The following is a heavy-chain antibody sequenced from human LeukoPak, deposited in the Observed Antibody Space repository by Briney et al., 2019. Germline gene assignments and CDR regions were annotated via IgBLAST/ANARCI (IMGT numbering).Heavy chain of an antibody. CDR3: AKDAANYYFDY. D-gene: IGHD6-25*01. CDR1: GFTFSSYG. J-gene: IGHJ4*02. Sequence: PGGSLRLSCAASGFTFSSYGMHWVRQAPGKGLEWVAFIRYDGSNKYYADSVKGRFTISRDYSKNTLYLQMNSLRAEDTAVYYCAKDAANYYFDYWGQGTLVTVSS. CDR2: IRYDGSNK. V-gene: IGHV3-30*02.